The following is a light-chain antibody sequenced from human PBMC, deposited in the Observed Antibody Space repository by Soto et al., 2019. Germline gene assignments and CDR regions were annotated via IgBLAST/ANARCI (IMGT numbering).Light chain of an antibody. CDR3: IAYTSSSTLGV. J-gene: IGLJ2*01. V-gene: IGLV2-14*01. Sequence: QSALTQPASVSGSPGQSLTISCTGTSSDVGGYNYVSWYQLHPGKAPKLMIYDVSNRPSVVSNRFSGSKSGNTDSLTISGLQAEDEADYYCIAYTSSSTLGVFGGGTKLTVL. CDR2: DVS. CDR1: SSDVGGYNY.